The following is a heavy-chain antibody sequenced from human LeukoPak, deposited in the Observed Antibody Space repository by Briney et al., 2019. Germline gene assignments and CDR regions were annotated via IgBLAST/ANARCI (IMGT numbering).Heavy chain of an antibody. V-gene: IGHV3-48*04. J-gene: IGHJ4*02. CDR1: GFTFSSSA. CDR2: IGSSGSNI. D-gene: IGHD3-22*01. CDR3: AREGLYYYDSSGYYAHY. Sequence: GGSLRLSCAASGFTFSSSAMSWVRQAPGKGLEWVSYIGSSGSNIYYADSVKGRFTISRDNAKNSLYLQMNSLRAEDTAVYYCAREGLYYYDSSGYYAHYWGQGTLVTVSS.